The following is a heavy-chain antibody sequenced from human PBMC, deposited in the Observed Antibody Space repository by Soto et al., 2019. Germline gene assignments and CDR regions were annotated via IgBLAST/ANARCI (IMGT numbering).Heavy chain of an antibody. V-gene: IGHV4-4*07. D-gene: IGHD6-6*01. CDR3: AREGPGVSSSSWRNWFDP. CDR2: IYTSGST. CDR1: GGSISSYY. Sequence: SETLSLTCTVSGGSISSYYWSWIRQPAGKGLEWIGRIYTSGSTNYNPSLKSRVTMSVDTSKNQFSLKLSSVTAADTAVYYCAREGPGVSSSSWRNWFDPWGQVTLVTVSS. J-gene: IGHJ5*02.